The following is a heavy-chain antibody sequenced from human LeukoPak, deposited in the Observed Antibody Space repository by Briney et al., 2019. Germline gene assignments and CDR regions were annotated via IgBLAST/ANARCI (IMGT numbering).Heavy chain of an antibody. CDR1: GFTFSSYW. CDR2: IKQDGSEK. CDR3: AGDPLTGYPYFDY. J-gene: IGHJ4*02. V-gene: IGHV3-7*03. D-gene: IGHD3-9*01. Sequence: GGSLRLSCAASGFTFSSYWMSWVRQAPGKGLEWVANIKQDGSEKYYVDSVKGRFTISRDNAKNSLYLQMNSLRAEDTAVYYCAGDPLTGYPYFDYWGQGTLVTVSS.